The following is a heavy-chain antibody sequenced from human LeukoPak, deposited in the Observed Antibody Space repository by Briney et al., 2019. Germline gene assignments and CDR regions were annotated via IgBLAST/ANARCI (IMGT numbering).Heavy chain of an antibody. V-gene: IGHV3-48*03. CDR1: GFTFSSYE. Sequence: PGGSLRLSCAASGFTFSSYEMNWVRQAPGKGLEWVSYISSSGSTIYYADSVKGRFTISRDNSKNTLYLQMNSLRAEDTAVYYCAKSLGAAAGSDAFDIWGQGTMVTVSS. J-gene: IGHJ3*02. CDR3: AKSLGAAAGSDAFDI. CDR2: ISSSGSTI. D-gene: IGHD6-13*01.